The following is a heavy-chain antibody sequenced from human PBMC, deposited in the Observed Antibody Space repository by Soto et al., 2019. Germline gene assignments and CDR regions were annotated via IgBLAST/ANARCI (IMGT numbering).Heavy chain of an antibody. D-gene: IGHD3-22*01. CDR1: GGSISSYY. Sequence: SETLSLTCTVSGGSISSYYWSWIRQPPGKRLEWIGYIYYSGSTNYNPSLKSRVTISVDTSKNQFSLKLSSVTAADTAVYYCARVFSWYDSSGTESYFDYRGQGTLVTVSS. CDR2: IYYSGST. CDR3: ARVFSWYDSSGTESYFDY. J-gene: IGHJ4*02. V-gene: IGHV4-59*01.